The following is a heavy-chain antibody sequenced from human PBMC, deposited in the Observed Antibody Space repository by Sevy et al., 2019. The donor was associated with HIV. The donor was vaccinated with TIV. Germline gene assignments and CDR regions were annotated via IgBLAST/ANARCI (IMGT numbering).Heavy chain of an antibody. CDR1: GGSISSYY. D-gene: IGHD3-10*01. V-gene: IGHV4-4*07. CDR3: ARDRDVVNTMVRGVKDLYYYYGMDV. Sequence: SETLSLTCTVSGGSISSYYWSWIRQPAGKGLEWIGRIYTSGSTNYNPSLKSRVTMSVDTSKNQFSLKLSSVTAADTAVYYCARDRDVVNTMVRGVKDLYYYYGMDVWGQGTTVTVPS. J-gene: IGHJ6*02. CDR2: IYTSGST.